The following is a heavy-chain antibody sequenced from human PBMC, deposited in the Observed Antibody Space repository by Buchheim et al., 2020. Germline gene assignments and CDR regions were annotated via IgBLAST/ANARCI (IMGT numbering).Heavy chain of an antibody. CDR3: ARSNYGSGSYYGDYYYYMDV. Sequence: QVQLVQSGAEVKKPGSSVKVSCKASGGTFSSYAISWVRQAPGQGLEWMGGIIPIFGTANYAQKFQGRGTMNADESTSTAYMELSSLRSEDTAVYYCARSNYGSGSYYGDYYYYMDVWGKGTT. CDR1: GGTFSSYA. J-gene: IGHJ6*03. V-gene: IGHV1-69*01. CDR2: IIPIFGTA. D-gene: IGHD3-10*01.